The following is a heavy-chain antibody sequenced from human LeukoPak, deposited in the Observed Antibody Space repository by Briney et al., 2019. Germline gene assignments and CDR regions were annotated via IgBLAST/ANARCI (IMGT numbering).Heavy chain of an antibody. V-gene: IGHV4-59*01. CDR3: GRDRRESTMPTDAFDI. J-gene: IGHJ3*02. Sequence: PSETLSLTCSVSGGSISSYYWSWIRQPPGRGLEWIGYIYYTGSTNYNPSLKSRVTISVDTSKKQFSLKLSSVTAAHTAVYYCGRDRRESTMPTDAFDIWAKGQWSPSLQ. CDR1: GGSISSYY. D-gene: IGHD2-2*01. CDR2: IYYTGST.